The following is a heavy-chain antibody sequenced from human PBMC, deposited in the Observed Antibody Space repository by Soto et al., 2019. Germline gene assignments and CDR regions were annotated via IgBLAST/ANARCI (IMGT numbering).Heavy chain of an antibody. Sequence: GESLKISCAASGFTFSSYSMNWVRQAPGKGLEWVSYISSSSSTIYYADSVKGRFTISRDNAKNSLYLQMNSLRDEDTAVYYCARDREVGATKEAFDIWGQGTMVTVSS. J-gene: IGHJ3*02. CDR1: GFTFSSYS. CDR3: ARDREVGATKEAFDI. D-gene: IGHD1-26*01. CDR2: ISSSSSTI. V-gene: IGHV3-48*02.